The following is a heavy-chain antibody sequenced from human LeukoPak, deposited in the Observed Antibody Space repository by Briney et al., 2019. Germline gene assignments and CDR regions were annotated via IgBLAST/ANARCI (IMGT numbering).Heavy chain of an antibody. CDR1: GFTFSDFY. J-gene: IGHJ2*01. Sequence: GGSLRLSCAASGFTFSDFYMSWIRQAPGKGLEWVSYMSSSGGTIYYADSVKGRFTISRDNAKSSLYLQMNSLRAEDTAVYYCAKRPEVRGVPRYNWYFDLWGRGTLVTVSS. CDR3: AKRPEVRGVPRYNWYFDL. D-gene: IGHD3-10*01. CDR2: MSSSGGTI. V-gene: IGHV3-11*01.